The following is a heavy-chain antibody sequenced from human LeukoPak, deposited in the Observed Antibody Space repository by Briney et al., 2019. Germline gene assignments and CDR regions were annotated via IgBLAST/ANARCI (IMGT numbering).Heavy chain of an antibody. CDR2: IYSGGST. CDR3: ARSMVRGVCQN. Sequence: PGGSLRLSCAASGFTVNSNYMSWVRQAPGKGLEWVSVIYSGGSTYYADSVKGRFTISRDNSKNTLYLQMNSLRAEDTAVYYCARSMVRGVCQNWGQGTLVTVSS. V-gene: IGHV3-53*01. J-gene: IGHJ4*02. CDR1: GFTVNSNY. D-gene: IGHD3-10*01.